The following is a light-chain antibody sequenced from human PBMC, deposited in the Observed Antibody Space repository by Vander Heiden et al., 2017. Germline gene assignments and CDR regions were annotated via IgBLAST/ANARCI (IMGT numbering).Light chain of an antibody. Sequence: TTVSPSSLSAFVGDRVTITCRASQTIGSYLNWYQHKPGKAPKLLIYAASSLQSGVPSRFSGSGSGTDFTLTISSLQPEEFATYYCQGSNGTPYTFGQGTKLEIK. J-gene: IGKJ2*01. CDR3: QGSNGTPYT. CDR2: AAS. V-gene: IGKV1-39*01. CDR1: QTIGSY.